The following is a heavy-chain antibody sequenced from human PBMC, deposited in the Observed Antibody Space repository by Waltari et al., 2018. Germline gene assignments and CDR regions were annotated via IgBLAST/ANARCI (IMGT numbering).Heavy chain of an antibody. J-gene: IGHJ4*02. CDR1: GYTFNAYA. D-gene: IGHD1-20*01. Sequence: QVQLVQSGAEVKQPGASVKVSCKASGYTFNAYALSWVRRAPGQGLEWMGWISADNGDTNYAQKFQGRVTMTTDTSTNTAYMELKNLRSDDTAVYYCAREYNYFDFWGQGSLVTVSS. CDR2: ISADNGDT. CDR3: AREYNYFDF. V-gene: IGHV1-18*01.